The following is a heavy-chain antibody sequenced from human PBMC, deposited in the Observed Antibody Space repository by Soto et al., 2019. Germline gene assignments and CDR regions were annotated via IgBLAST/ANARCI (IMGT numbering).Heavy chain of an antibody. V-gene: IGHV1-2*02. Sequence: QVQLVQSGAEVKKPGASVKVSCKASGYTFTGYYMHWVRQAPGQGLEWMGWINPNSGGTNYAQKFQGRVTMTRDTSISTAYMELSRLRSDDTAVYYCARSSRRYYFWSGYSGMDVWGQGTTVTVSS. CDR3: ARSSRRYYFWSGYSGMDV. J-gene: IGHJ6*02. CDR1: GYTFTGYY. D-gene: IGHD3-3*01. CDR2: INPNSGGT.